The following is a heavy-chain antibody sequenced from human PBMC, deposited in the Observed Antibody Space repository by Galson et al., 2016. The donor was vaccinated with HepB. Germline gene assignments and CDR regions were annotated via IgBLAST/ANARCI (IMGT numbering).Heavy chain of an antibody. J-gene: IGHJ4*02. CDR2: DSMDGRRK. CDR1: GFTFSNYG. CDR3: AKRHEYCPPVGCSVDY. V-gene: IGHV3-30*18. Sequence: SLRLSCAASGFTFSNYGMHWVRQAPAKGLEWVAADSMDGRRKFYADSVKGRFTISRDNFNNMLYLQMSSLIPDDTAVYFCAKRHEYCPPVGCSVDYWGQGTLVSVSS. D-gene: IGHD2/OR15-2a*01.